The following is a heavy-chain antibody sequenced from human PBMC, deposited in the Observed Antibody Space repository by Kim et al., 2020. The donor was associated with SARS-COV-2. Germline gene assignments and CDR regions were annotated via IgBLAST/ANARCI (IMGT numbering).Heavy chain of an antibody. CDR2: INHRGST. J-gene: IGHJ4*02. CDR3: ARGRYYDILTGYYNFDY. Sequence: SETLSLTCAVYGGSFSGYYWSWIRQPPGKGLEWIGEINHRGSTNYNPSLKSRVTISVDTSKNQFSLKLRSVTAADTAVYYCARGRYYDILTGYYNFDYWGQGTLVTVSS. D-gene: IGHD3-9*01. CDR1: GGSFSGYY. V-gene: IGHV4-34*01.